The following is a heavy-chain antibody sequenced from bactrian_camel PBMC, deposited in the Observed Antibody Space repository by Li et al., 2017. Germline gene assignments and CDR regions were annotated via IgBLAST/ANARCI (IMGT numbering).Heavy chain of an antibody. D-gene: IGHD6*01. V-gene: IGHV3S63*01. CDR2: INSDTGST. CDR3: AAGRTYGSSWSSPNGWNI. J-gene: IGHJ4*01. Sequence: HVQLVESGGGSVQVGGSLRLSCAVPRSLYANECMGWFRQAPGKEREEVARINSDTGSTYYNDSVLGRFTVSTDNAKNSVYLQMDSLKPEDTAMYYCAAGRTYGSSWSSPNGWNIWGQGTQVTVS. CDR1: RSLYANEC.